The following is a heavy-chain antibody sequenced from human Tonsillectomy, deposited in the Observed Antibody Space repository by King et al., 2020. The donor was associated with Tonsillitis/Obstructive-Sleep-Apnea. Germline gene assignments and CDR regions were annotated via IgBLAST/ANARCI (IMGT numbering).Heavy chain of an antibody. CDR2: INHSGST. J-gene: IGHJ5*02. CDR3: ARSYLSSPLYNWFDP. CDR1: GGSFSGYY. Sequence: HVQLQQWGAGLLKPSETLSLTCAVYGGSFSGYYWSWIRQPPGKGLEWIGEINHSGSTNYNPSLKSRITISVDTSNNQFSPTLSSVTAADTAVYYCARSYLSSPLYNWFDPWGQGTLVTVSS. V-gene: IGHV4-34*01. D-gene: IGHD6-6*01.